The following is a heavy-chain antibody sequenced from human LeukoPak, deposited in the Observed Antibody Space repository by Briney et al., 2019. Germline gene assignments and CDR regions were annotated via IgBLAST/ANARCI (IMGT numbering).Heavy chain of an antibody. CDR3: ARWCCYYYGMVV. V-gene: IGHV1-3*01. D-gene: IGHD2-8*01. Sequence: SAVKVSCKASGYTFTSYAKHLVRQAPGQRLEGMGWINVGNGNTKYSQKSQGRVTITRNTSASTAHMVPSSLLCEDSAVDYCARWCCYYYGMVVWGQGTTVSVSS. J-gene: IGHJ6*02. CDR1: GYTFTSYA. CDR2: INVGNGNT.